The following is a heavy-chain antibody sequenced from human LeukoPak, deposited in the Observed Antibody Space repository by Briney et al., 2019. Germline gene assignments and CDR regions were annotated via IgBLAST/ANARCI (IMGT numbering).Heavy chain of an antibody. CDR1: GGSISSGDYY. CDR3: ARVIAGPDGAFDI. J-gene: IGHJ3*02. Sequence: SQTLSLTCTVSGGSISSGDYYWSWIRQPPGKGLEWIGYIYYSGSTYYNPSLKSRVTISVDTSKNQFSLKLSSVTAADTAVYYCARVIAGPDGAFDIWGQGTMVTVSS. V-gene: IGHV4-30-4*01. D-gene: IGHD6-13*01. CDR2: IYYSGST.